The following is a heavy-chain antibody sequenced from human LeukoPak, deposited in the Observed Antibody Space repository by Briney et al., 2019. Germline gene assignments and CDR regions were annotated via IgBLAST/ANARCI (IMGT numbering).Heavy chain of an antibody. V-gene: IGHV1-24*01. CDR1: GYTLTELS. CDR3: ASASDYMDV. CDR2: FDPEDGET. J-gene: IGHJ6*03. Sequence: AASVKVSCKVSGYTLTELSMHWVRQAPGKGLEWMGGFDPEDGETIYAQKFQGRVTMPEDTSTDTAYMELSSLRSEDTAVYYCASASDYMDVWGKGTTVTVSS.